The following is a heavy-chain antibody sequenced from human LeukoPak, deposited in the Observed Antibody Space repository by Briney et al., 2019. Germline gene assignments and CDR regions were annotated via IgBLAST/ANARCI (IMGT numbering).Heavy chain of an antibody. V-gene: IGHV3-49*04. J-gene: IGHJ4*02. D-gene: IGHD4-11*01. CDR3: TRGPPTHRAVTIDY. CDR2: IRSKAYGGTT. Sequence: GGSLRLSCTASGFTFGDYAMSWVRQAPGKGLEWVGFIRSKAYGGTTEYAASVKGRFTISRDDSKSIAYLQMNSLKSEDTAVYYCTRGPPTHRAVTIDYWGQGTLVTVSS. CDR1: GFTFGDYA.